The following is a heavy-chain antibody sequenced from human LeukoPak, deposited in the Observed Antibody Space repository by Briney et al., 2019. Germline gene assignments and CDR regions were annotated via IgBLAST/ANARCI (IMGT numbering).Heavy chain of an antibody. Sequence: GGSLRLSCAASGFSFSSYSMNWVRQAPGKGLEWVSSISSGSKYIYNADSVKGRFTISRDNAKNSLYLQMNSLRAEDTAVYYCARALSYSYGSMDFWGQGTLVIVSS. CDR1: GFSFSSYS. V-gene: IGHV3-21*01. D-gene: IGHD5-18*01. J-gene: IGHJ4*02. CDR3: ARALSYSYGSMDF. CDR2: ISSGSKYI.